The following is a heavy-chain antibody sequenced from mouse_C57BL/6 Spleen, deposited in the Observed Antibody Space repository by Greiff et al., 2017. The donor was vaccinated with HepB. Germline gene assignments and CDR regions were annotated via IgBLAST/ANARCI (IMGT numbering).Heavy chain of an antibody. J-gene: IGHJ2*01. D-gene: IGHD3-2*02. Sequence: QVQLQQPGAELVMPGASVKLSCKASGYTFTSYWMHWVKQRPGQGLEWIGEIDPSDSYTNYNQKFKGKSTLTVDKSSSTAYMQRSSLTSEDSAVYYCARSGGGQLRPWGQGTTLTVSS. CDR1: GYTFTSYW. CDR3: ARSGGGQLRP. CDR2: IDPSDSYT. V-gene: IGHV1-69*01.